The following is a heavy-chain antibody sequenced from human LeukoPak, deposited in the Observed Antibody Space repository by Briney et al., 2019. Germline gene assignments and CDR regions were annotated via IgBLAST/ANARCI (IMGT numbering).Heavy chain of an antibody. CDR3: ARCGGSRSYYGMDV. J-gene: IGHJ6*02. CDR2: IYYSGST. Sequence: SQTLSLTCSVSGGSISSGVYYWSWIRQHPGKGLEWIGYIYYSGSTYYNPSLKSRVTISVDTSKNQFSLNLSSVTAADTAVYHCARCGGSRSYYGMDVWGQGTTVTVSS. CDR1: GGSISSGVYY. D-gene: IGHD1-26*01. V-gene: IGHV4-31*03.